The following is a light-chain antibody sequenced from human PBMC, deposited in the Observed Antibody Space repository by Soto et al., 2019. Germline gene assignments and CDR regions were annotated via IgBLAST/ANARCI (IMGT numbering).Light chain of an antibody. CDR3: QQYGSSPTWT. V-gene: IGKV3-20*01. CDR2: GIS. J-gene: IGKJ1*01. Sequence: EMVMTQSPAILSVSPGESATLSCRASQSVNSNYLAWYQQHPGQPPRLLIYGISTRATGIPDRFSGSGSGTDFTLTISRLEPEDSAVYYCQQYGSSPTWTFGQGTKVDIK. CDR1: QSVNSNY.